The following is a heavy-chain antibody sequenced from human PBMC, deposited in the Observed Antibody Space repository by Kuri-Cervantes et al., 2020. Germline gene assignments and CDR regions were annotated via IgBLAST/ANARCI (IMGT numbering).Heavy chain of an antibody. CDR1: GFTFSSYA. D-gene: IGHD3-9*01. V-gene: IGHV3-23*01. J-gene: IGHJ6*02. CDR2: ISNSGGST. Sequence: GESLKISCAASGFTFSSYAMSWVRQAPGEGLEWVSSISNSGGSTYYADSVNGRFTISRDNAKNSLYLQMNSLRAEDTAVYYCARASYYDILTGYSDYYGMDVWGQGTTVTVSS. CDR3: ARASYYDILTGYSDYYGMDV.